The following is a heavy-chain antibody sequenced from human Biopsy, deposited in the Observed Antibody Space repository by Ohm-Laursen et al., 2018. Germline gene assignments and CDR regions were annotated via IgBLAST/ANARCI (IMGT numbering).Heavy chain of an antibody. CDR2: ITWNSGHI. J-gene: IGHJ6*02. CDR1: DFTFDDYA. V-gene: IGHV3-9*01. CDR3: VKDIRRYFYGMDV. D-gene: IGHD3-10*01. Sequence: LSLTCPASDFTFDDYAMSWVRQRPGKGLEWVSGITWNSGHIAYADSVKGRFTISRDNAKNVLWLQMNSLRVDDTAMYYCVKDIRRYFYGMDVWGQGTTVTVS.